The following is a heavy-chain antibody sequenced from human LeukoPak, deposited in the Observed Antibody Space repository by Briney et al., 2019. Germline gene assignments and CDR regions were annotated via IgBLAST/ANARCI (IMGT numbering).Heavy chain of an antibody. CDR2: ISGGGST. D-gene: IGHD6-13*01. J-gene: IGHJ4*02. V-gene: IGHV4-4*07. CDR1: GGSINGYY. CDR3: AREQQLVRFDY. Sequence: PSETLSLTCAVSGGSINGYYWSWIRQPAGKGLEWMGRISGGGSTDYNPSLESRLTMTVDTSKNEFSLKLNSVTAADTAVYYCAREQQLVRFDYWGQGTLVTVSS.